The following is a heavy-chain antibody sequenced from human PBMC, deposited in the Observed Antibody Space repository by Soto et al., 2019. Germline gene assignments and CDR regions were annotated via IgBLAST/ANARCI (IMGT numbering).Heavy chain of an antibody. J-gene: IGHJ4*02. D-gene: IGHD4-17*01. CDR3: AIRFEPDYDDPLRGDF. CDR2: ISYDGTNR. Sequence: QVQLVESGGGVVQPGRSLRLSCVASGFSFSGYDMHWVRQAPGKGLEWVAFISYDGTNRYYGDSVKGRFTISRDNSKSTLYLQMHSLRTEDTAVYYCAIRFEPDYDDPLRGDFWGQGTRVTVSS. CDR1: GFSFSGYD. V-gene: IGHV3-30*03.